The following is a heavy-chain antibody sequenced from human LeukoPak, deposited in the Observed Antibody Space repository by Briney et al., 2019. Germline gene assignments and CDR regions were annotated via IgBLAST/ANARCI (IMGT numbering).Heavy chain of an antibody. D-gene: IGHD2-21*02. CDR3: ALLVVVTASVFDY. Sequence: SVKVSCRASGGTFSSYAISWVRQAPGQGLEWMGGIIPIFGTANYAQKFQGRVTITADESTSTAYMELSSLRSEDTAVYYCALLVVVTASVFDYWGQGTLVTVSS. CDR1: GGTFSSYA. J-gene: IGHJ4*02. V-gene: IGHV1-69*13. CDR2: IIPIFGTA.